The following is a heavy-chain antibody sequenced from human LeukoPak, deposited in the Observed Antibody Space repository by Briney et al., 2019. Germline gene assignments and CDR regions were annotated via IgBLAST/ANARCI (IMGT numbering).Heavy chain of an antibody. CDR1: GGSFSGYY. J-gene: IGHJ4*02. D-gene: IGHD3-22*01. V-gene: IGHV4-34*01. CDR2: INHSGST. Sequence: SETLSLTCAVYGGSFSGYYWSWIRQPPGKGMEWIGEINHSGSTNYNPSLKSRVTISVDTSKNQFSLKLSSVTAADTAVYYCARSPTYYYDSRGYYSDYWGQGTLVTVSS. CDR3: ARSPTYYYDSRGYYSDY.